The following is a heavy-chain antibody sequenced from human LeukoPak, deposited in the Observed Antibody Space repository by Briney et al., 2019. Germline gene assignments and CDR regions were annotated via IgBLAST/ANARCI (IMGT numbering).Heavy chain of an antibody. CDR3: ARLRGSWDYYYGMDV. D-gene: IGHD6-13*01. J-gene: IGHJ6*02. CDR2: IKQDGSDK. Sequence: TGGSLRLSCAASGFTFSAYWMSWVRQAPGKGLEWVANIKQDGSDKFYADSMKGRFTISRDNAKNSVYLQMDSLRVEDTAVYYCARLRGSWDYYYGMDVWGQGTTVTVSS. CDR1: GFTFSAYW. V-gene: IGHV3-7*03.